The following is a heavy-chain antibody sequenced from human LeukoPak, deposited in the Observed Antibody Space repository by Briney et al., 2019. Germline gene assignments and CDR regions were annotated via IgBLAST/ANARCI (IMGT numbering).Heavy chain of an antibody. D-gene: IGHD3-10*01. V-gene: IGHV4-34*01. CDR1: GGSFSGYY. J-gene: IGHJ4*02. CDR2: INHSGST. Sequence: PSETLSLTCAVYGGSFSGYYWSWIRQPPGKGLEWIGEINHSGSTNYNPSLKSQVTISVDTSKNQFSLKLSSVTAADTAVYYCARAKTPYGSGSFGYWRQGTLVTVSS. CDR3: ARAKTPYGSGSFGY.